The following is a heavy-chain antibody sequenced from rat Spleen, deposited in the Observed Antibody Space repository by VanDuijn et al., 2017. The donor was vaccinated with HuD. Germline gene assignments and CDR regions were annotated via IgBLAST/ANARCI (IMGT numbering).Heavy chain of an antibody. CDR2: ISTGGVNT. V-gene: IGHV5-25*01. Sequence: EVQLVESGGGLVQPGRSLKLSCAASGFTFSNYYMAWVRQAPTKGLEWVAYISTGGVNTYYRDSVKGRFTVSRDNAKSTLYLQMDSLRSEDTATYYCARQGNWARWFPYWGQGTLVTVSS. D-gene: IGHD4-6*01. CDR3: ARQGNWARWFPY. J-gene: IGHJ3*01. CDR1: GFTFSNYY.